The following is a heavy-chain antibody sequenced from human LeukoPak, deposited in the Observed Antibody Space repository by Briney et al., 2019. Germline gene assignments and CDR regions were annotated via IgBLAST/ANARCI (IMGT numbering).Heavy chain of an antibody. CDR3: ARDRPVTGYYYYMDV. CDR2: IYYSGST. CDR1: GGSISSYY. Sequence: SETLSLTCTVSGGSISSYYWSWIRQPPGKGLEWIGYIYYSGSTNYNPSLKSRVTISVDTSKNQFSLKLSSVTAADTAVYYCARDRPVTGYYYYMDVWGKGTTVTISS. J-gene: IGHJ6*03. D-gene: IGHD4-17*01. V-gene: IGHV4-59*01.